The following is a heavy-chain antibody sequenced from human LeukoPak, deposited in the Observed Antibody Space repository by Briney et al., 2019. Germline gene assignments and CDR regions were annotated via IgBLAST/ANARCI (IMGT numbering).Heavy chain of an antibody. CDR2: IYYSGST. J-gene: IGHJ4*02. CDR3: ARVYCSGGSCYLDY. CDR1: GGSISSYY. Sequence: SETLSLTCTVSGGSISSYYWSWIRQPPGKGLEWIGYIYYSGSTNYNPSLKSRVTISVDTSKNQFSLQLSSVTAADTAVYYCARVYCSGGSCYLDYWGQGTLVTVSS. D-gene: IGHD2-15*01. V-gene: IGHV4-59*01.